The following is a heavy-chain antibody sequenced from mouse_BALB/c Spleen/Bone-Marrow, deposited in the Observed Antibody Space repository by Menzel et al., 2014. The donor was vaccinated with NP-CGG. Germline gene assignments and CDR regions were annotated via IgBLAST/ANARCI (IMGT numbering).Heavy chain of an antibody. CDR2: ISSGGSYT. D-gene: IGHD3-1*01. Sequence: EVNVVESGGGLVKPGGSLKLSCAASGFTFSSYAMSWVRQSPERRLEWVAEISSGGSYTYYPDTVTGRFTIPRDNAKNTLYLEMSSLRSEDTAMYYCARDRGYFDYWGQGTTLTVSS. V-gene: IGHV5-9-4*01. CDR3: ARDRGYFDY. CDR1: GFTFSSYA. J-gene: IGHJ2*01.